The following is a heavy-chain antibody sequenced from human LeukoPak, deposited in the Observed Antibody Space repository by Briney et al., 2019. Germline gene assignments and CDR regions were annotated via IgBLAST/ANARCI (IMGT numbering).Heavy chain of an antibody. CDR2: ISYDGSNK. V-gene: IGHV3-30*18. D-gene: IGHD3-22*01. CDR3: AKDYYYDSSGYSYYFDY. J-gene: IGHJ4*02. Sequence: GGSLRLSCAAAGFTFSNYGMHWVRQASGKGLEWVAVISYDGSNKYYADSVKGRFTISRDNSKNTLYLQMNRLRAEDTAVYYCAKDYYYDSSGYSYYFDYWGQGTLVTVSS. CDR1: GFTFSNYG.